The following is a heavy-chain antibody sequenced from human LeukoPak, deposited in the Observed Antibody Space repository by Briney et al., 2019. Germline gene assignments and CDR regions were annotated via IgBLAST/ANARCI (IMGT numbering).Heavy chain of an antibody. CDR3: ARSLGLTTYYDFWSGPTTDCNWFDP. CDR1: GYTFTSYA. CDR2: ISAYNGNT. D-gene: IGHD3-3*01. J-gene: IGHJ5*02. Sequence: ASVKVSCKASGYTFTSYAMHWVRQAPGQRLEWMGWISAYNGNTNYAQKLQGRVTMTTDTSTSTAYMELRSLRSDDTAVYYCARSLGLTTYYDFWSGPTTDCNWFDPWGQGTLVTVSS. V-gene: IGHV1-18*01.